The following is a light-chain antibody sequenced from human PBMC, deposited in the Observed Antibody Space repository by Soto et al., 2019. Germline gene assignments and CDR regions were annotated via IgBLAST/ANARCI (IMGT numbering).Light chain of an antibody. CDR3: LLSYTGAGVV. V-gene: IGLV7-46*01. CDR1: TGTVTSGHY. J-gene: IGLJ2*01. Sequence: QAVVTQEPSLTVSPGGTVTLTCGSSTGTVTSGHYPYWFQQKPGQAPRTLIYDTTNKHSWTPARFSGSLLGGKAALTLSGAQPEDEAEYYCLLSYTGAGVVFGGGTK. CDR2: DTT.